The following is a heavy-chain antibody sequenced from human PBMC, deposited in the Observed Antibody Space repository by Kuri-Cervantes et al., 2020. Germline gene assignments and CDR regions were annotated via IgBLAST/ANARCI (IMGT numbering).Heavy chain of an antibody. J-gene: IGHJ3*02. V-gene: IGHV1-2*02. CDR2: INPNLGAT. Sequence: ASVKVSCKASGFTFSNYYIHWVRQAPGQGLEWMGWINPNLGATNYAREFRGRVSMTRDTSITMAYMELSGLRSDDTAVYYCARKEWDYSDGSGYREAFDIWGQGTMVTVSS. D-gene: IGHD3-22*01. CDR1: GFTFSNYY. CDR3: ARKEWDYSDGSGYREAFDI.